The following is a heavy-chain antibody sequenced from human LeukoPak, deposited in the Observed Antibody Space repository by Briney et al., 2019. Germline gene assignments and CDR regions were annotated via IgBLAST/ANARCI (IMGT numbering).Heavy chain of an antibody. CDR2: MNPNSGNT. Sequence: GASVKVSCKASGYTFTSYDINWVLQATGHGLEWMGWMNPNSGNTGYAQKFQGRVTMTRNTSISTAYMELSSLRSEDTAVYYCARVEYSSGWYKDYWGQGTLVTVSS. D-gene: IGHD6-19*01. J-gene: IGHJ4*02. V-gene: IGHV1-8*01. CDR3: ARVEYSSGWYKDY. CDR1: GYTFTSYD.